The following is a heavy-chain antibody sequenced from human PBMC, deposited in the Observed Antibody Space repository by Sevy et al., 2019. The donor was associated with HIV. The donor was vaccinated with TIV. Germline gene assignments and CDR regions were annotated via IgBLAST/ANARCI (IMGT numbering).Heavy chain of an antibody. J-gene: IGHJ4*02. Sequence: GGSLRLSCVASGLTFNIYPLNWVRQAPGKGLEWVAVVSFDASFKYYADFVKGRFTISRDNSKDTVFLQMDSLRDEDTGKYYCTTGRRGATFGYWGQGAQVTVSS. CDR1: GLTFNIYP. D-gene: IGHD1-26*01. V-gene: IGHV3-30*04. CDR2: VSFDASFK. CDR3: TTGRRGATFGY.